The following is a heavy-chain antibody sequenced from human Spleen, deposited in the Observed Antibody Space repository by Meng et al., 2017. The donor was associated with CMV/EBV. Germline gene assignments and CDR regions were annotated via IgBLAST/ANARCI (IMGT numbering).Heavy chain of an antibody. CDR2: IYYTGST. CDR1: GGSVSSGNYY. J-gene: IGHJ4*02. CDR3: VRINRKWGNYFDY. D-gene: IGHD1-26*01. V-gene: IGHV4-61*01. Sequence: TVSGGSVSSGNYYWGWIRQPQNKGLQWIRYIYYTGSTNYKPSLKSRVTMSMDSSKNQISQKLRSVTATDTAVYYCVRINRKWGNYFDYWGQGVLVTVSS.